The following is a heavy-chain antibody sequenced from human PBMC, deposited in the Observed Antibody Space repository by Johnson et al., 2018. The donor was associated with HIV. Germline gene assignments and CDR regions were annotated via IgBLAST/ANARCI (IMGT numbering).Heavy chain of an antibody. J-gene: IGHJ3*02. V-gene: IGHV3-30-3*01. Sequence: QVQLVESGGGLVQPGGSLRLSCAASGFTFSSYAMHWVRQAPAKGLEWVAVISYDGSNKYYADSVKGRFTISRDNSKNTLYLQMNSLRAEDTAVYYCARDQNIVLMVYAAPGAFDIWGQGTMVTVSS. CDR3: ARDQNIVLMVYAAPGAFDI. CDR1: GFTFSSYA. D-gene: IGHD2-8*01. CDR2: ISYDGSNK.